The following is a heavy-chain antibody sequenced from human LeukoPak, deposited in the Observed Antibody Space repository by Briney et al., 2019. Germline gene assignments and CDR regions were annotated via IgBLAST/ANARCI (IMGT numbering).Heavy chain of an antibody. Sequence: SETLSLTCAVSGYSISSGYYWGWIRQPPGKGLEWIGSIYHSGSTYYNPSLKSRVTISVDTSKNQFSLKLSSVTAAGTAVYYCASQTYYDFWSGYYMEFDYWGQGTLVTVSS. CDR2: IYHSGST. V-gene: IGHV4-38-2*01. CDR1: GYSISSGYY. J-gene: IGHJ4*02. CDR3: ASQTYYDFWSGYYMEFDY. D-gene: IGHD3-3*01.